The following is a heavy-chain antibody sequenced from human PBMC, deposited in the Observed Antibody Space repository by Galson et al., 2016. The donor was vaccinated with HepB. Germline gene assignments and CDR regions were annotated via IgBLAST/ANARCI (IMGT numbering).Heavy chain of an antibody. Sequence: SLRLSCAASGLSVSDAYMNWVRQAPGKGLEWVSVLNAGGETYYADSLRGRFTISRDNSKNILYLQMNSLRVEDTAVYYCARDPSLRNGMNVWGQGTTVTVSS. J-gene: IGHJ6*02. CDR2: LNAGGET. CDR1: GLSVSDAY. CDR3: ARDPSLRNGMNV. V-gene: IGHV3-66*01.